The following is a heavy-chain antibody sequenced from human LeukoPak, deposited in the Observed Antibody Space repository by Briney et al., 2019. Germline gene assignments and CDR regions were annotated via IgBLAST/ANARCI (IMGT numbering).Heavy chain of an antibody. D-gene: IGHD3-22*01. V-gene: IGHV4-39*01. J-gene: IGHJ2*01. CDR1: GGSISSSSYY. CDR2: IYYSGST. Sequence: SETLSLTCTVSGGSISSSSYYWGWIRQPPGKGLEWIGSIYYSGSTYYNPSLKSRVTISVDTSKNQFSLKLSSVTAADTAVYYCARLAPYYYDSSGYYRGWYFDLWGRGTLVTVSS. CDR3: ARLAPYYYDSSGYYRGWYFDL.